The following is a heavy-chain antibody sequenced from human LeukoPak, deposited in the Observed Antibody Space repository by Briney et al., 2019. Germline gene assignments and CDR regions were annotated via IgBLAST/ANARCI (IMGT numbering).Heavy chain of an antibody. CDR1: GHTFTSYA. Sequence: GASVKVSCKASGHTFTSYAMHWVRQAPGQRLEWMGWINAGNGNTKYSQKFQGRVTITRDTSASTAYMELSSLRSEDTAVYYCARDGYSSGWVKYYFDYWGQGTLVTVSS. V-gene: IGHV1-3*01. D-gene: IGHD6-19*01. CDR2: INAGNGNT. J-gene: IGHJ4*02. CDR3: ARDGYSSGWVKYYFDY.